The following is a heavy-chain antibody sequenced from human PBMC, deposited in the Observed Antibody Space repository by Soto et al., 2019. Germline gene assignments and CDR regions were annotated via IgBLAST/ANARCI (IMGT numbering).Heavy chain of an antibody. CDR2: VTASGGGT. Sequence: GGSLRLSCVASGFISDNYAMTWVRPAQGKGLEWVSTVTASGGGTFYANSVKGRFTISRDNSRNTLHLQMSSLRVEDTALYYCAKALVPALTAKFGYWGQGTLVTVSS. J-gene: IGHJ4*02. CDR3: AKALVPALTAKFGY. CDR1: GFISDNYA. D-gene: IGHD5-18*01. V-gene: IGHV3-23*01.